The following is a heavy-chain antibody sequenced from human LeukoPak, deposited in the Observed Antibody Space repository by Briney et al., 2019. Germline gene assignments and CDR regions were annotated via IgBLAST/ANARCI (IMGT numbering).Heavy chain of an antibody. J-gene: IGHJ4*02. D-gene: IGHD2-2*01. CDR2: IYYSGST. Sequence: SQTLSLTCTVSGGSISSGGYYWSWIRQHLGKGLEWIGYIYYSGSTYYNPSLKSRVTISVDTSKNQFSLKLSSVTAADTAVYYCAVVVVPAAKDYYFDYWGQGTLVTVSS. CDR3: AVVVVPAAKDYYFDY. V-gene: IGHV4-31*03. CDR1: GGSISSGGYY.